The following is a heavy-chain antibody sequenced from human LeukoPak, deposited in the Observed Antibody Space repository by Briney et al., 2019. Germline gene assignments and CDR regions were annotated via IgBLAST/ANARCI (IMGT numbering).Heavy chain of an antibody. D-gene: IGHD6-19*01. V-gene: IGHV4-4*07. CDR1: GGSISSYY. J-gene: IGHJ4*02. Sequence: SETLSLTCTVSGGSISSYYWSWIRQPAGKGLEWIGRIYTSGSTNYNPSLKSRVTMSVDTSKNQFSLKLSSVTAADTAVYYCASPGIAVAGSWGDLWFSLSYWGQGTLVTVSS. CDR3: ASPGIAVAGSWGDLWFSLSY. CDR2: IYTSGST.